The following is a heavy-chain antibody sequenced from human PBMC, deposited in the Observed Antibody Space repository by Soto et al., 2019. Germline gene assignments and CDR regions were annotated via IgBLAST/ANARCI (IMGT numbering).Heavy chain of an antibody. Sequence: PGGSLRLSCAASGFTFSNAWMSWVRQAPGKGLEWVGRIKSKTDGGTTDYAAPVKGRFTISRDDSKNTLYLQMNSLKTEDKAVYYSTKDKVDYYYGMDVWGQGTTATVSS. V-gene: IGHV3-15*01. CDR3: TKDKVDYYYGMDV. J-gene: IGHJ6*02. CDR2: IKSKTDGGTT. CDR1: GFTFSNAW.